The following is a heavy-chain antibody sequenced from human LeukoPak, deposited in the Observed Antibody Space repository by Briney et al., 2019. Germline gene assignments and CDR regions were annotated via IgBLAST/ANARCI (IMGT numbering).Heavy chain of an antibody. V-gene: IGHV4-59*01. D-gene: IGHD6-13*01. CDR3: ARVKSSSWYWAFDI. Sequence: PSETLSLTCTVSGGSISSYYWSWIRQPPGKGLEWIGYIYYSGSTNYNPSLKSRVTISVDTSKNQFSLKLSPVTAADTAVYYCARVKSSSWYWAFDIWGQGTMVTVSS. J-gene: IGHJ3*02. CDR1: GGSISSYY. CDR2: IYYSGST.